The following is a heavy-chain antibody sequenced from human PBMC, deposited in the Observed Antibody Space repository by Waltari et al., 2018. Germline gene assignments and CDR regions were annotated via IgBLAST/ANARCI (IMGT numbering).Heavy chain of an antibody. J-gene: IGHJ3*02. V-gene: IGHV4-39*07. CDR1: GGSISSSSYY. CDR2: IYYVVST. D-gene: IGHD1-26*01. CDR3: ARGWELLDGAFDI. Sequence: QLQLQESGPGLVKPSETLSLTCTVSGGSISSSSYYWGWGGQPPGKGLVWIGIIYYVVSTYYTPSLKRRVTISVDTSKNQFSLKLSSVTAADTSVYYWARGWELLDGAFDIWGQGTMVTVSS.